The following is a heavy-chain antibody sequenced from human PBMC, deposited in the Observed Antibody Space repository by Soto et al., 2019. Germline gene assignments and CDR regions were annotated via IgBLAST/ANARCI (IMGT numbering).Heavy chain of an antibody. CDR3: ASTPYYYDSSGYSSRAFDI. J-gene: IGHJ3*02. Sequence: ASVKVSCKASGYTSTSYDINWVRQATGQGLEWMGWMNPNSGNTGYAQKFQGRVTMTRNTSISTAYMELSSLRSEDTAVYYCASTPYYYDSSGYSSRAFDIWGQGTMVTVSS. CDR1: GYTSTSYD. D-gene: IGHD3-22*01. V-gene: IGHV1-8*01. CDR2: MNPNSGNT.